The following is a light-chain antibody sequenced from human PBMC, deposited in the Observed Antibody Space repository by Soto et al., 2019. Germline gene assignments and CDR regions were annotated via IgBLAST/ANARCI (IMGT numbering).Light chain of an antibody. CDR3: QQYDSSPRT. CDR2: GAS. J-gene: IGKJ1*01. V-gene: IGKV3-20*01. CDR1: QSVSSSF. Sequence: EIVLTQSPGTLSLSPGERATLSCRASQSVSSSFLAWYQQKPGQAPRLLIYGASSRATGIQDRFSGSGSGTDFTLALSRLEPEDFAVYYCQQYDSSPRTFGQGTKVEIK.